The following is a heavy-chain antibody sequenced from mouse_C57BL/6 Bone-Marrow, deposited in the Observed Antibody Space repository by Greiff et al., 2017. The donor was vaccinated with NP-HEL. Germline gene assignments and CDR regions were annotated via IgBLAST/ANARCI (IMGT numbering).Heavy chain of an antibody. CDR1: GFTFSSYG. V-gene: IGHV5-6*01. CDR3: ARHQGYDYDGYFDV. Sequence: EVQRVESGGDLVKPGGSLKLSCAASGFTFSSYGMSWVRQTPDKRLEWVATISSGGSYTYYPDSVKGRFTIARDNAKNTLYLQMSSLKSEDTAMYYCARHQGYDYDGYFDVWGTGTTVTVSS. D-gene: IGHD2-4*01. CDR2: ISSGGSYT. J-gene: IGHJ1*03.